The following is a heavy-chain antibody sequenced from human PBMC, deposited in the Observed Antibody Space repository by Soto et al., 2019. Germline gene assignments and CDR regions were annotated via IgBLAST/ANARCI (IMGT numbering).Heavy chain of an antibody. D-gene: IGHD3-16*01. J-gene: IGHJ4*02. V-gene: IGHV3-23*01. Sequence: EVQLLQSGGGSVQPGGSLRLSCVASGLTFRSSSMSWVRQAPGKGLEWVSAISSGGNTYYADSVQGRFTIFIDNSKNSVFLQMNSLRAEDTAVYYCAKVGPVWGAADFWGQGTPVTVSS. CDR3: AKVGPVWGAADF. CDR2: ISSGGNT. CDR1: GLTFRSSS.